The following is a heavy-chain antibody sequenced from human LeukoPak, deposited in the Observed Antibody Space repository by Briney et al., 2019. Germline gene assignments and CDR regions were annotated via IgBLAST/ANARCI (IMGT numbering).Heavy chain of an antibody. Sequence: GGSLRLSCAASGFTFSTYSMNWVRQAPGKGLEWVSYISSSSSTIYYADSVKGRFTISRDNALNSLYLQMNSLRAEDTAIYYCARSIPYGTTWYGRSDYWGQGTLVTVSS. J-gene: IGHJ4*02. V-gene: IGHV3-48*04. CDR1: GFTFSTYS. CDR2: ISSSSSTI. CDR3: ARSIPYGTTWYGRSDY. D-gene: IGHD6-13*01.